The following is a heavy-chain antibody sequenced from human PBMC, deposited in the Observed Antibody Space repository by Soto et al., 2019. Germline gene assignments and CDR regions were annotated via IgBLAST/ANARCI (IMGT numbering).Heavy chain of an antibody. CDR2: IYYSGST. Sequence: SETLSPTATFSGVSISSSTYYWGGIRQPPGTGLERIGHIYYSGSTNYNPSLKTPVTISVDTSKTQFSLKLSPVTAADTAVYYCARMSRGYYYYFDYSGQGALVNVSA. CDR3: ARMSRGYYYYFDY. J-gene: IGHJ4*02. V-gene: IGHV4-61*05. CDR1: GVSISSSTYY. D-gene: IGHD3-22*01.